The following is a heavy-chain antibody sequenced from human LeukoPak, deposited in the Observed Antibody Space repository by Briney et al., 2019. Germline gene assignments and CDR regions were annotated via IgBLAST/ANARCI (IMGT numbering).Heavy chain of an antibody. Sequence: PSETLSLTCTVSSGSISNYYWSWVRQAPGKGLEWVSAISGGGDSTYYADSVKGRFTISRDTSKNTLYLQMNSPRAEDTAVYYCAKDRARGGATDFDYWGQGALVTVSS. CDR2: ISGGGDST. CDR1: SGSISNYY. J-gene: IGHJ4*02. CDR3: AKDRARGGATDFDY. V-gene: IGHV3-23*01. D-gene: IGHD3-16*01.